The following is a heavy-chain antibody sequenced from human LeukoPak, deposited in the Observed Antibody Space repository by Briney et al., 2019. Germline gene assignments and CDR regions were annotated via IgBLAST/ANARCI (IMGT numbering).Heavy chain of an antibody. CDR3: ARCYGDYGHYYYYMDV. D-gene: IGHD4-17*01. V-gene: IGHV3-23*01. CDR1: GFTFSSYA. CDR2: ISGSGGST. Sequence: HPGGSLRLSCAASGFTFSSYAMSWVRQAPGKGLEWVSAISGSGGSTYYADSVKGRFTISRDNSKNTLYLQMNSLRAEDTAVYYCARCYGDYGHYYYYMDVWGKGTTVTVSS. J-gene: IGHJ6*03.